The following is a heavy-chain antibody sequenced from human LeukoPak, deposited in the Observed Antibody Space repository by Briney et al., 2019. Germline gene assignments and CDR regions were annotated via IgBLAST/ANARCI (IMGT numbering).Heavy chain of an antibody. CDR1: GYTFTGYA. CDR2: INPEKRDT. Sequence: ASVKVSCKASGYTFTGYAIHWVRQAPGQGLEWMGWINPEKRDTGYAHKFQGRVTMTSDTSISTAYMELSSLRSDDTAVYYCAKGAPGSYCSGGSCPYFDYWGQGTLISVSS. CDR3: AKGAPGSYCSGGSCPYFDY. D-gene: IGHD2-15*01. V-gene: IGHV1-2*02. J-gene: IGHJ4*02.